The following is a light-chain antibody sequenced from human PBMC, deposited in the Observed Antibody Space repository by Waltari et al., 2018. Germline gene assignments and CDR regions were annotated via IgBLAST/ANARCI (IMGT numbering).Light chain of an antibody. CDR2: GAS. V-gene: IGKV3-15*01. Sequence: ETVMTQSPATLSVSPGERATLSCRASQSVSSNLAWYQQKPGQAPRLLIYGASTRATGIPDRFSGSGSGTEFTLTINSLQSEDFAVYYCQQYKNLPPVNTFGQGTKLEI. CDR3: QQYKNLPPVNT. J-gene: IGKJ2*01. CDR1: QSVSSN.